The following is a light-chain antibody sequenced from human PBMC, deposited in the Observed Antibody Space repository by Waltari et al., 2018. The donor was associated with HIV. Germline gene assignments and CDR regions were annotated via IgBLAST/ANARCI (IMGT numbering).Light chain of an antibody. CDR2: SND. CDR3: SAWDNSLSHWV. Sequence: QSVVTQPPSASGTHGQNISISCSGDISNLGGNFVYWYQQRPGTAPRLLIYSNDRRPSGVPDRFSGSKSATSASLAISGLRSEDEGDYHCSAWDNSLSHWVFGGGTKLTVL. V-gene: IGLV1-47*02. J-gene: IGLJ3*02. CDR1: ISNLGGNF.